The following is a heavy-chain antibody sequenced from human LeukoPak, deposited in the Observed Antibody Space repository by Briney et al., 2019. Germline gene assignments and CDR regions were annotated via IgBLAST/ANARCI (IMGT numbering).Heavy chain of an antibody. D-gene: IGHD2-8*01. CDR1: GGTFSSYA. CDR2: IIPIFGTA. CDR3: ARRVYAPYSYFDY. V-gene: IGHV1-69*13. J-gene: IGHJ4*02. Sequence: ASVKVSCKAPGGTFSSYAISWVRQAPGQGLEWMGGIIPIFGTANYAQKFQGRVTITADESTSTAYMEPSSLRSEDTAVYYCARRVYAPYSYFDYWGQGTLVTVSS.